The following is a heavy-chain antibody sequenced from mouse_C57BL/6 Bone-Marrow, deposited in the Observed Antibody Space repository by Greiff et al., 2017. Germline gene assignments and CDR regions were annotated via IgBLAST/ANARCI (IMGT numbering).Heavy chain of an antibody. D-gene: IGHD2-3*01. CDR1: GFTFSSYA. V-gene: IGHV5-4*01. CDR3: ARDRLLLYLYSIYY. Sequence: EVKLVESGGGLVKPGGSLKLSCAASGFTFSSYAMSWVRQTPEKRLAWVATISDGGSYTSYPDNVKGRFTISRDNAKNTLYLQMSPLKSDVTALYYCARDRLLLYLYSIYYCGQGTSVTVSS. CDR2: ISDGGSYT. J-gene: IGHJ4*01.